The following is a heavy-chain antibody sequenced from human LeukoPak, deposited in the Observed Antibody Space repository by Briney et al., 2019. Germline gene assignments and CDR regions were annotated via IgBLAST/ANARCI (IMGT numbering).Heavy chain of an antibody. D-gene: IGHD2-15*01. CDR2: ISGSGGST. CDR3: AKGALGDCSGGSCRGGDY. CDR1: GFTFSSYA. J-gene: IGHJ4*02. Sequence: GGSLRLSCAASGFTFSSYAMSWVRQAPGKGLEWVSAISGSGGSTYYADSVKGRFTISRDNSKNTLYLQRNSLRAKETAVYSCAKGALGDCSGGSCRGGDYWGQGTLVTVSS. V-gene: IGHV3-23*01.